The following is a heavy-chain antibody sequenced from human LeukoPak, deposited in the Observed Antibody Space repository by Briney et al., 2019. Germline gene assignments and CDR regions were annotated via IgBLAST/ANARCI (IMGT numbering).Heavy chain of an antibody. CDR1: GFTLSSHW. J-gene: IGHJ6*02. Sequence: PGGSLRLSCEASGFTLSSHWMSWVRQAPGKGLEWVAHINQDESEKSYVDSAKGRFTISRDNGKNSLYLQTSSLRVEDTGVYHCARGHYGLDVWGQGTTVTVSS. CDR3: ARGHYGLDV. V-gene: IGHV3-7*03. CDR2: INQDESEK.